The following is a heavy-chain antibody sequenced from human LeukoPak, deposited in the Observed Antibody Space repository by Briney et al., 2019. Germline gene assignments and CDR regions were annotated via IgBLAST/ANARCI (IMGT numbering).Heavy chain of an antibody. CDR2: INTNTGNP. J-gene: IGHJ1*01. D-gene: IGHD1-26*01. CDR3: AREGGPPWATLPAEYFQH. V-gene: IGHV7-4-1*02. CDR1: GYTFTSYA. Sequence: ASVKVSCKASGYTFTSYAMNWVRQAPGQGLEWMGWINTNTGNPTYAQGFTGRFVFSLDTSVSTAYLQISSLKAEDTAVYYCAREGGPPWATLPAEYFQHWGQGTLVTVSS.